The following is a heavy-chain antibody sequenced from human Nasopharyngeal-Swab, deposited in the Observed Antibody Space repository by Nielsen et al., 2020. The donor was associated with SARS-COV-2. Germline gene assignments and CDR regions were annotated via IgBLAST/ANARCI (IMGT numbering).Heavy chain of an antibody. CDR1: GFTFSSYL. J-gene: IGHJ6*02. D-gene: IGHD6-13*01. CDR2: IKQDGSEK. Sequence: GESLKISCAASGFTFSSYLMSWVRQAPGKGLEWVANIKQDGSEKYYVDSVKGRFTISRDNAKNSLYLQMNSLRAEDTAVYYCAREPYSSSSQGGYYYGMDVWGQGTTVTVSS. CDR3: AREPYSSSSQGGYYYGMDV. V-gene: IGHV3-7*01.